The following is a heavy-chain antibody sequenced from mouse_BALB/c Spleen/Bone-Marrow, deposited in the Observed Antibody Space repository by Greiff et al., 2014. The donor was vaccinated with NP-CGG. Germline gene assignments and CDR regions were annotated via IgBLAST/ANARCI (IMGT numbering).Heavy chain of an antibody. CDR2: ISDGGSYT. CDR1: GFTFSDYY. D-gene: IGHD2-12*01. Sequence: EVMLVESGGGLVKPGGSLKLSCAASGFTFSDYYMYWVRQTPEKRLEWVAIISDGGSYTFYPDSVEGRFTISRDNAKNSLYLQMSSLKSEDTAMYYCARDGDYSYAWFAYWGQGTLVTVSA. J-gene: IGHJ3*01. CDR3: ARDGDYSYAWFAY. V-gene: IGHV5-4*02.